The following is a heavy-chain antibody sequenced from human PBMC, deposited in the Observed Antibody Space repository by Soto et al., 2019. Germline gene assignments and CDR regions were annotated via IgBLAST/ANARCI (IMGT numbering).Heavy chain of an antibody. D-gene: IGHD7-27*01. CDR3: ARGWGRIFDY. J-gene: IGHJ4*02. Sequence: QVQLQQWGAGLLKPSETLSLTCAVYGGSFSGYYWNWIRQPPGKGLEWIGEINHSGSTNYNPSLRRRVTISVDTAKNRFSLKLRSVAAADTAVYSCARGWGRIFDYWCQGTLVTVSS. CDR1: GGSFSGYY. CDR2: INHSGST. V-gene: IGHV4-34*01.